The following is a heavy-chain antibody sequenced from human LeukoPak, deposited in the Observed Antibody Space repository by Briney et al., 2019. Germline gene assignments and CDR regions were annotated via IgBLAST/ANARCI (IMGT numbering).Heavy chain of an antibody. V-gene: IGHV3-30-3*01. CDR1: GFTFSSYA. D-gene: IGHD3-9*01. Sequence: PGGSLRLSCAASGFTFSSYAMHWVRQAPGKGLEWVAVISYDGSNKYYADSVKGRFTISRDNSKNTLYLQMNSLRAEDTAVYYCARGGILTGYYRKSDYFDYWGQGTPVTVSS. J-gene: IGHJ4*02. CDR2: ISYDGSNK. CDR3: ARGGILTGYYRKSDYFDY.